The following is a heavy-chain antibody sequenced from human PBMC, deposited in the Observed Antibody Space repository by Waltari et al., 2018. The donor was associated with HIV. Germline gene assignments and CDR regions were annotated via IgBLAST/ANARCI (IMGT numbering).Heavy chain of an antibody. CDR2: IYTSGST. CDR1: GGSISSYY. CDR3: ARSAAYYYDSSGYYYFDY. Sequence: QVQLQESGPGLVKPSETLSLTCTVSGGSISSYYWSWIRQPAGKGLEWIGRIYTSGSTNSNPSLKSRVTMSVDTSNTQFSLKLSSVTAADTAVYCCARSAAYYYDSSGYYYFDYWGQGTLVTVSS. J-gene: IGHJ4*02. D-gene: IGHD3-22*01. V-gene: IGHV4-4*07.